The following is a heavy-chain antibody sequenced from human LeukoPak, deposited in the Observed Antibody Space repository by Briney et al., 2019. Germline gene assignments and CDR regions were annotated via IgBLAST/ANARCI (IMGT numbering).Heavy chain of an antibody. CDR1: GYTFTSYY. V-gene: IGHV1-46*01. J-gene: IGHJ4*02. CDR2: INPSGGST. CDR3: ARDFITARVPDY. Sequence: WASVKVSCKASGYTFTSYYMHWVRQAPGQGLEWMGIINPSGGSTSYAQKFQGRVTMTRDMSTSTVYMELSSLRSEDTAVYYCARDFITARVPDYWGQGTLVTVSS. D-gene: IGHD3-22*01.